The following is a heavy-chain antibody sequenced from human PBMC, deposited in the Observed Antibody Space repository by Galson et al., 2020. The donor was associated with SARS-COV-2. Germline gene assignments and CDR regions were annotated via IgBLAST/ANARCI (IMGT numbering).Heavy chain of an antibody. D-gene: IGHD1-26*01. CDR3: ARDPSGSFPGVWFDP. V-gene: IGHV4-61*02. CDR2: IYSGGST. Sequence: SETLSLTCTVSGGSISSGNYFWTWIRQPAGKGLEWIGRIYSGGSTNYNPSLKSRVTISLDTSTNRFSLRLTSVTAADTAVYYCARDPSGSFPGVWFDPWGQGTLVTVSS. J-gene: IGHJ5*02. CDR1: GGSISSGNYF.